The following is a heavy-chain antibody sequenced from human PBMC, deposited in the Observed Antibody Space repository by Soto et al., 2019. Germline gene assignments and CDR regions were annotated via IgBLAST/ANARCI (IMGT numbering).Heavy chain of an antibody. D-gene: IGHD6-19*01. CDR2: IFWDDDA. J-gene: IGHJ4*02. CDR1: GFSLSTNGVA. CDR3: THTSGHSSTGADN. Sequence: QITLRESGPALVKPTQTLTLTCTFSGFSLSTNGVAVGWIRQPPGKALAWLALIFWDDDARYSPSLKSRLTITQDTSKNQVVLIMTNMDPVDTGTYYCTHTSGHSSTGADNWGQGTQVTVSS. V-gene: IGHV2-5*02.